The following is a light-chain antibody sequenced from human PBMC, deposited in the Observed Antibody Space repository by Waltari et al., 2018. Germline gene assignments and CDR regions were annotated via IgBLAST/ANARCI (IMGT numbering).Light chain of an antibody. J-gene: IGLJ2*01. Sequence: SYDLAPTPSVSVSPGHPCTITCGGEHIGSKNVHWYQQKPPQAPVLVIDYNNERPSGIPERFSGSKSGNTATLGISGVEAGDEADYYCQVWDSSSDHWVFGGGTRLTVL. CDR2: YNN. V-gene: IGLV3-21*01. CDR1: HIGSKN. CDR3: QVWDSSSDHWV.